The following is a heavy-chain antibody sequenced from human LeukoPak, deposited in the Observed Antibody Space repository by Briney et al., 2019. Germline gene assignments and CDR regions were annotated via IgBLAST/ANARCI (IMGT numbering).Heavy chain of an antibody. D-gene: IGHD2-2*01. Sequence: PGGSLRLSCAASGFTFSSYSMNWVRQAPGKGLEWVSSISSSSSYIYYADSVKVRFTISRDNAKNSLYLQMNSLRAEDTAVYYCARDPCSSTSCYGGNWFDPWGQGTLVTVPS. CDR2: ISSSSSYI. CDR3: ARDPCSSTSCYGGNWFDP. V-gene: IGHV3-21*01. CDR1: GFTFSSYS. J-gene: IGHJ5*02.